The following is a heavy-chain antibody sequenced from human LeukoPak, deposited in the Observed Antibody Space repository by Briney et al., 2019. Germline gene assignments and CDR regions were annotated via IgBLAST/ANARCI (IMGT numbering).Heavy chain of an antibody. D-gene: IGHD3-10*01. J-gene: IGHJ6*03. Sequence: PGGSLRLSCAASGFTFRNHSMHWVRQAPGKGLERVPFIGYDGSNKYYADSVKGRFTISRGNSKNTLYLEMNSLRVEDTAVYYCSCDGAYGSGSSPHYYYYMDVWGKGTTVTVSS. CDR3: SCDGAYGSGSSPHYYYYMDV. CDR1: GFTFRNHS. CDR2: IGYDGSNK. V-gene: IGHV3-30*02.